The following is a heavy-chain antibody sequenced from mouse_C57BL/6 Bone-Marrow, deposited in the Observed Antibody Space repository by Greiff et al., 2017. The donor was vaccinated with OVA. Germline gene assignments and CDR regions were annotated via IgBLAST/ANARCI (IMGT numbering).Heavy chain of an antibody. V-gene: IGHV1-78*01. D-gene: IGHD3-2*02. CDR1: GYTLTDHT. Sequence: VQLQQSDEELVKPGTSVKISCKVSGYTLTDHTIHWMKQRPEKGLEWIGYIFPREGSTKYNEKFKGKATLTADKASSTADMQRNSLTSEDSAVYFCASGYYDMDYWGQGTSVTVSS. CDR2: IFPREGST. CDR3: ASGYYDMDY. J-gene: IGHJ4*01.